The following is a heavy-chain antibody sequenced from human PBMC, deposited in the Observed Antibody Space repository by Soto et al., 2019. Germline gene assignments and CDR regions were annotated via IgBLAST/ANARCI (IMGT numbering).Heavy chain of an antibody. V-gene: IGHV4-39*01. CDR3: ARHEAPSGGYFHY. CDR2: VYYSGST. CDR1: GGSISSSSYH. D-gene: IGHD6-19*01. J-gene: IGHJ4*02. Sequence: QLQLQESSPGLVKPSETLSLTCTVSGGSISSSSYHWGWIRQPPGKGLEWIGTVYYSGSTYYNPSLKSRVSISVDTSKNQSSRKLSSVTAADTAVFYCARHEAPSGGYFHYWGQGTLVTVSS.